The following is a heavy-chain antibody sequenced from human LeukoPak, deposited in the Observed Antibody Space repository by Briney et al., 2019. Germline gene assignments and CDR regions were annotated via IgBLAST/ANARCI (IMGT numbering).Heavy chain of an antibody. J-gene: IGHJ4*02. CDR3: ARDLYIAARRKYSFDY. CDR2: INPNSGGT. V-gene: IGHV1-2*02. Sequence: ASVKVSCKASGYTFTGYYMHWVRRAPGQGLEWMGWINPNSGGTNYAQKFQGRVTMTRDTSISTAYMELSRLRSDDTAVYYCARDLYIAARRKYSFDYWGQGTLVTVSS. CDR1: GYTFTGYY. D-gene: IGHD6-6*01.